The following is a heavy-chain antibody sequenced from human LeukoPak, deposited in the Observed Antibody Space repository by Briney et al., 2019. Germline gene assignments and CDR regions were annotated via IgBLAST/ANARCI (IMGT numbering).Heavy chain of an antibody. CDR2: IYYSGST. Sequence: SETLSLTCTVSGGSISSYYWSWIRQPPGKGLEWIGYIYYSGSTNYNPSLKSRVTISVDTSKNQFSLKLSSVTAADTAVYYCARDMDDSSGYYYFDYWGQGTLVTVSS. CDR3: ARDMDDSSGYYYFDY. CDR1: GGSISSYY. J-gene: IGHJ4*02. D-gene: IGHD3-22*01. V-gene: IGHV4-59*12.